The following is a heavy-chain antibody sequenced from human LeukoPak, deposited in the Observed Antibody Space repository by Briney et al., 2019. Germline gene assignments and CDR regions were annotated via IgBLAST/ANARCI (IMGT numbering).Heavy chain of an antibody. CDR2: IYYSGST. CDR3: ARQGGGPGSYSFSGSAP. V-gene: IGHV4-39*01. D-gene: IGHD3-10*01. CDR1: GGSISSSSYY. J-gene: IGHJ5*02. Sequence: SETLSLTCTVSGGSISSSSYYWGWIRQPPGKGLEWIGSIYYSGSTYYNPSLKSRVTISVDTSKNQFSLKLSSVTAADTAVYYCARQGGGPGSYSFSGSAPGAQEPLVTVSS.